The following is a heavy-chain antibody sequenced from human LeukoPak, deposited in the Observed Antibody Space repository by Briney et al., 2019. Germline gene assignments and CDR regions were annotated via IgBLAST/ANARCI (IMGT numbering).Heavy chain of an antibody. D-gene: IGHD3-9*01. CDR1: SGSISTSNYY. Sequence: SETLSLTCTVSSGSISTSNYYWGWVRQPPGKALEWIGSIYYSGRTYYNPSLKSRVTISVDTSKNQFSLKLSSVTAADTAVYYCARALRYFDWLPYGYWGQGTLVTVSS. J-gene: IGHJ4*02. V-gene: IGHV4-39*01. CDR2: IYYSGRT. CDR3: ARALRYFDWLPYGY.